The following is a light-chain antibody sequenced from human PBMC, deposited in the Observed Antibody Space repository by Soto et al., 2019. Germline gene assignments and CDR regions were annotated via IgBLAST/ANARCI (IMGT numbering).Light chain of an antibody. CDR3: QQYSTYSLT. CDR2: DAS. Sequence: DIQMTQSPSTLSASVGDRVTITCRASQSVSPWLAWYQQKPGKAPKFLIYDASSLESGVPSRFSGGGSGTEFTLTISSLQPDDFATYYCQQYSTYSLTFGQGTKVGLK. J-gene: IGKJ1*01. CDR1: QSVSPW. V-gene: IGKV1-5*01.